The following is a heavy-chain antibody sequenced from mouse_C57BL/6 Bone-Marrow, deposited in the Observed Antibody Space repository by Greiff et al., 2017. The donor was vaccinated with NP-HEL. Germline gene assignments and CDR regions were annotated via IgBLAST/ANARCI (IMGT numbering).Heavy chain of an antibody. V-gene: IGHV14-4*01. CDR3: TPSYAMDY. J-gene: IGHJ4*01. CDR2: IDPENGDT. CDR1: GFNIKDDY. Sequence: VQLKESGAELVRPGASVKLSCTASGFNIKDDYMHWVKQRPEQGLEWIGWIDPENGDTEYASKFQGKATITADTSSNTAYLQLSSLTSEDTAVYYCTPSYAMDYWGQGTSVTVSS.